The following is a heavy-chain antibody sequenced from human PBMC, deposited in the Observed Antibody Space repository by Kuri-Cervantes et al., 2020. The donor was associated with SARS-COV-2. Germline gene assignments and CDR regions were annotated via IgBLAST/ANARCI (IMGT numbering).Heavy chain of an antibody. CDR3: ARRSSGVEGLSGYFDY. V-gene: IGHV4-38-2*01. D-gene: IGHD3-3*01. Sequence: SQTLSLTCAVSVYSISSGYYWGWIRPPTGKGLEWIGIIYHSGSTYYNPSLKSRVTISVDTSKNQYSLKLISVTAADTAVYYCARRSSGVEGLSGYFDYWGQGTLVTVSS. CDR1: VYSISSGYY. J-gene: IGHJ4*02. CDR2: IYHSGST.